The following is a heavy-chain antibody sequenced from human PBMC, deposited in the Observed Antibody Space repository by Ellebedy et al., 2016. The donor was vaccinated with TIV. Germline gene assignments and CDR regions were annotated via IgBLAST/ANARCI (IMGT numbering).Heavy chain of an antibody. CDR3: VKDAGHRLLYFDN. V-gene: IGHV3-64D*06. CDR2: ISTNGGST. J-gene: IGHJ4*02. Sequence: PGGSLRLSCSASGFTFGNYAMHWVRQAPGKGLEHISSISTNGGSTYYADSVKGRCTTSRDNSKNVLVLQMSSLRAEDTAVYYCVKDAGHRLLYFDNWGQGALVTVSS. D-gene: IGHD2-15*01. CDR1: GFTFGNYA.